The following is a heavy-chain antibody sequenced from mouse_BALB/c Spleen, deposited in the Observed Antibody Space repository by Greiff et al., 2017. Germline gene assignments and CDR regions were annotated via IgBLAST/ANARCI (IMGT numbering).Heavy chain of an antibody. D-gene: IGHD2-14*01. J-gene: IGHJ2*01. CDR3: ARGGSYYRYDEDFDY. CDR2: ISYSGST. V-gene: IGHV3-2*02. CDR1: GYSITSDYA. Sequence: VQLQQSGPGLVKPSQSLSLTCTVTGYSITSDYAWNWIRQFPGNKLEWMGYISYSGSTSYNPSLKSRISITRDTSKNQFFLQLNSVTTEDTATYYCARGGSYYRYDEDFDYWGQGTTLTVSS.